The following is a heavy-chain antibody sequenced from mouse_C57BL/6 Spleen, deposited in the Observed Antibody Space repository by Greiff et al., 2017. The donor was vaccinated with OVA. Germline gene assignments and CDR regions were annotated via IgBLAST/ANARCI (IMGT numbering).Heavy chain of an antibody. CDR1: GYTFTDYY. CDR2: IYPGSGNT. V-gene: IGHV1-76*01. Sequence: VQLVESGAELVRPGASVKLSCKASGYTFTDYYINWVKQRPGQGLEWIARIYPGSGNTYYNEKFKGKATLTAEKSSSTAYMQLSSLTSEDSAVYFCARDDYYGSLDYWGQGTTLTVSS. CDR3: ARDDYYGSLDY. J-gene: IGHJ2*01. D-gene: IGHD1-1*01.